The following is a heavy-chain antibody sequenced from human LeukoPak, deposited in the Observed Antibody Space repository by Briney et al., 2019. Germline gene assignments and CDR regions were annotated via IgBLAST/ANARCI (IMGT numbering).Heavy chain of an antibody. CDR3: ARLYGNYQNYFDY. CDR1: GGSISSSSYY. Sequence: PSETLSLTCTVSGGSISSSSYYWGWIRQPPGKGLEWIGSIYYSGSTYYNPSLKSRVTISIDTSKNQFSLKLRSVTAADTAVYYCARLYGNYQNYFDYWGQGTLVTVSS. CDR2: IYYSGST. D-gene: IGHD1-7*01. J-gene: IGHJ4*02. V-gene: IGHV4-39*07.